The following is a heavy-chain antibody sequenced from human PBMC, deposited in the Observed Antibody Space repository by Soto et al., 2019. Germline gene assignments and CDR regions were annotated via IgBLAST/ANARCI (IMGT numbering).Heavy chain of an antibody. CDR1: GGTFSSYA. CDR3: ARRGITMVRGVMTHYYYYGMDV. V-gene: IGHV1-69*06. Sequence: SVKVSCKASGGTFSSYAISWVRQAPGQGLEWMGGIIPIFGTANYAQKFQGRVTITADKSTSTAYMELSSLRSEDTAVYYCARRGITMVRGVMTHYYYYGMDVWGQGTTVTVSS. CDR2: IIPIFGTA. D-gene: IGHD3-10*01. J-gene: IGHJ6*02.